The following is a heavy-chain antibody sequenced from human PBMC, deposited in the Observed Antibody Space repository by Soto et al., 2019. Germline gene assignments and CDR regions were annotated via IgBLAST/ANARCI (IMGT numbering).Heavy chain of an antibody. V-gene: IGHV4-30-2*01. Sequence: SEPLSLTCAVSGGSISSGGYSWSWIRQPPGKGLEWIGYIYHSGSTYYNPSLKSRVTISVDRSKNQFSLKLSSVTAADTAVYYCARVSLLGRSYYGMDVWGQGTTVTVSS. CDR3: ARVSLLGRSYYGMDV. J-gene: IGHJ6*02. CDR1: GGSISSGGYS. D-gene: IGHD7-27*01. CDR2: IYHSGST.